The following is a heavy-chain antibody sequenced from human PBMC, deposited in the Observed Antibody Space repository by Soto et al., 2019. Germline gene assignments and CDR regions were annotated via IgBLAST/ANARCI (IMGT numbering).Heavy chain of an antibody. CDR1: GGTFSSYA. Sequence: SVKVSCKASGGTFSSYAISWVRQAPGQGLEWMGGIIPIFGTANYAQKFQGRVTITADKSTSTAYIELSSLRSEDTAVYYCARDKAAAVRYYYYGMDVWGQGTTVTVSS. V-gene: IGHV1-69*06. D-gene: IGHD6-13*01. J-gene: IGHJ6*02. CDR3: ARDKAAAVRYYYYGMDV. CDR2: IIPIFGTA.